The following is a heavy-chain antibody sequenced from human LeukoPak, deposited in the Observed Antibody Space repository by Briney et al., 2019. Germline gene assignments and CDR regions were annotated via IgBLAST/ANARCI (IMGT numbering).Heavy chain of an antibody. CDR3: ARRIDTYWYFDL. Sequence: PSETLSLTCTVSGGSISSYYWSWIRQPPGKGLEWIGYISYSGSTKYNPSLKSRVTISGDTSRNEFSLKLSSVTAADTAVYYCARRIDTYWYFDLWGRGTLVTVSP. D-gene: IGHD2/OR15-2a*01. CDR1: GGSISSYY. V-gene: IGHV4-59*08. CDR2: ISYSGST. J-gene: IGHJ2*01.